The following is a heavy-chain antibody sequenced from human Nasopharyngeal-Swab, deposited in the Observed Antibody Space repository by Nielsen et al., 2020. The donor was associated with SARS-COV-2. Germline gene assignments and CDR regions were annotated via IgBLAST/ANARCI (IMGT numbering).Heavy chain of an antibody. CDR3: ATAGSTMVRGGQDYYFDF. J-gene: IGHJ4*02. CDR2: IIPIFGTA. V-gene: IGHV1-69*01. Sequence: WVRQATGQGLVWMGGIIPIFGTANYAQKFQGRVTITADESTCPDYMELSSLRSEDTAVYYCATAGSTMVRGGQDYYFDFWGQGTLVTVSS. D-gene: IGHD3-10*01.